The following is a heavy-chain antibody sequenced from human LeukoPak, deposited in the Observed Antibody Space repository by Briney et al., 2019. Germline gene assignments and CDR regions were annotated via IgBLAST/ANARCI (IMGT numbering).Heavy chain of an antibody. CDR2: INPNSGGT. CDR1: GYTFTGYY. Sequence: ASVKVSCKASGYTFTGYYIHWVRQAPGQGLECVGWINPNSGGTNYAQKFQGRVTMTRDTSISTAYMELSSLRSEDTAVYYCARAISSSWCDYWGQGTLVTVSS. D-gene: IGHD6-13*01. V-gene: IGHV1-2*02. CDR3: ARAISSSWCDY. J-gene: IGHJ4*02.